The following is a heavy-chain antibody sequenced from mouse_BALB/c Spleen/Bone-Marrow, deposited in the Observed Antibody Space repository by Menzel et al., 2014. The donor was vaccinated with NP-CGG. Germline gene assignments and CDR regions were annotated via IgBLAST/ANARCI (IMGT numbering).Heavy chain of an antibody. V-gene: IGHV2-9*02. D-gene: IGHD4-1*01. Sequence: QVQLKESGPGLVAPSQSLSITCTVSGFSLTSYGVHWVRQPPGKGLEWLGVIWAGGNTNYNSALMSRLSISKDNSKSXVFLKMNSLQTDDTAMYYCARALTGNYYAMDYWGQGTSVTVSS. CDR3: ARALTGNYYAMDY. CDR1: GFSLTSYG. CDR2: IWAGGNT. J-gene: IGHJ4*01.